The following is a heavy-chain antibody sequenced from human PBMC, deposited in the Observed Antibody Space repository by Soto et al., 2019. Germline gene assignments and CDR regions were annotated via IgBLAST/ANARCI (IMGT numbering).Heavy chain of an antibody. CDR3: ARVLNSKLDY. CDR1: GSSISSGYY. D-gene: IGHD1-20*01. CDR2: TYHSGST. V-gene: IGHV4-38-2*01. J-gene: IGHJ4*02. Sequence: KTSETLSLTCAVSGSSISSGYYWGWIRQPPGKGLEWIGSTYHSGSTYYNPSLKSRVTISLDTSKNQFSLKLSSVTAADTAVYYCARVLNSKLDYWGQGTLVTVSS.